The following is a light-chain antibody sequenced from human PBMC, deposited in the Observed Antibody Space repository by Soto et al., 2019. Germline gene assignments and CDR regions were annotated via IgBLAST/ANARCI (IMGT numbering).Light chain of an antibody. CDR3: LQALQTPA. Sequence: DIVMTQSPLSLPVNPGEPASISCRSSQSLLHSNGYNYLDWYLQKPGQSPQLLISLGSNRASVVPDRFSGSGSGTDFTLKISRVEAEDVGVYYCLQALQTPAFGGGTKVEIK. CDR1: QSLLHSNGYNY. V-gene: IGKV2-28*01. J-gene: IGKJ4*01. CDR2: LGS.